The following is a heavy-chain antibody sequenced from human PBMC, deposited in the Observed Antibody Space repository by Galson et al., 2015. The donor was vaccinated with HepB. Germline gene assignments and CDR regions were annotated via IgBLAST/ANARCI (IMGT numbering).Heavy chain of an antibody. CDR1: GFTFSSYA. Sequence: SLRLSCAASGFTFSSYAMHWVRQAPGKGLEWVAVISYDGSNKYYADSVKGRFTISRDNSENTLYLQMNSLRAEDTAVYYCARGGMRVYSSLDYWGQGTLVTVSS. CDR3: ARGGMRVYSSLDY. J-gene: IGHJ4*02. CDR2: ISYDGSNK. D-gene: IGHD6-13*01. V-gene: IGHV3-30-3*01.